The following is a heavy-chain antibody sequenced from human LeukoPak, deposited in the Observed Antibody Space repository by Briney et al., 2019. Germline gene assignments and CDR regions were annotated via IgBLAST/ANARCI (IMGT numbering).Heavy chain of an antibody. CDR3: ASAIQHRDYYYYYMDV. D-gene: IGHD2-2*01. CDR2: IIPIFGTA. V-gene: IGHV1-69*05. J-gene: IGHJ6*03. CDR1: GGTFSSYA. Sequence: SVKVSCKASGGTFSSYAISWVRQAPGQGLEWMGGIIPIFGTANYAQKFQGRVTITTDESTSTSYMELSSLRSEDTAVYYCASAIQHRDYYYYYMDVWGKGTTVTVSS.